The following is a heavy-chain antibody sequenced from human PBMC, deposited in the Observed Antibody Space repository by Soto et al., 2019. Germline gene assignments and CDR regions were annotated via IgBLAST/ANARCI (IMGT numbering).Heavy chain of an antibody. D-gene: IGHD5-12*01. Sequence: GGSLRLSCAASGFTFSSYGMHWVRQAPGKGLEWVAVISYDGSNKYYADSVKGRFTISRDNSKNTLYLQMNSLRAEDTAVYYCAKVLSAQIVATISAFDIWGQGTMVTVSS. J-gene: IGHJ3*02. CDR2: ISYDGSNK. CDR1: GFTFSSYG. CDR3: AKVLSAQIVATISAFDI. V-gene: IGHV3-30*18.